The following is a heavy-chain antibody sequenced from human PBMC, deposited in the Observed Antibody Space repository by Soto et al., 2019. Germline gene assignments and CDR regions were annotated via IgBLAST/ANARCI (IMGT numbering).Heavy chain of an antibody. J-gene: IGHJ6*02. D-gene: IGHD2-2*01. CDR2: IIPIFGTA. Sequence: ASVKVSCKASGGTFSSYAISWVRQAPGQGLEWMGGIIPIFGTANYAQKFQGRVTITADESTSTTYMELSSLRSEDTAVYYCASPRQWGYCSSTSCYASPMDVWGQGTTVTVSS. CDR3: ASPRQWGYCSSTSCYASPMDV. V-gene: IGHV1-69*13. CDR1: GGTFSSYA.